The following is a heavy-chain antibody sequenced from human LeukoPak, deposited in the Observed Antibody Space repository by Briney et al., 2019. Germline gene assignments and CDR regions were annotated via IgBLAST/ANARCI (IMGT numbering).Heavy chain of an antibody. Sequence: EASVKVSCKASGFTFTSSAMQWVRQARGQRLEWIGWIVVGSGNTNYAQKFQERVTITRDMSTSTAYMELSSLRSEDTAVYYCAASRYGEPVDYWGQGTLVTVSS. CDR3: AASRYGEPVDY. CDR1: GFTFTSSA. D-gene: IGHD4-17*01. CDR2: IVVGSGNT. V-gene: IGHV1-58*02. J-gene: IGHJ4*02.